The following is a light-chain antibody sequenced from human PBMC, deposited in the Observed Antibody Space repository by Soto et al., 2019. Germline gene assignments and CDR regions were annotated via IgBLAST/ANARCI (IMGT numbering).Light chain of an antibody. Sequence: DIQMTQSPSSLSASVGYSVTITCRASQTISTYLNWYQQKPGKAXKLLIYTAYTLQSGVTSRFSGSGSGTDFTLTISSLQPDDFATYYCLPLNSYPRTVGPGTKVDIK. V-gene: IGKV1-39*01. CDR1: QTISTY. J-gene: IGKJ1*01. CDR3: LPLNSYPRT. CDR2: TAY.